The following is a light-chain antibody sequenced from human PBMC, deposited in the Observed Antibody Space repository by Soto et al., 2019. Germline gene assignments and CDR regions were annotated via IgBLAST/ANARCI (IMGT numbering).Light chain of an antibody. J-gene: IGKJ2*01. Sequence: EIVMTQSPATLSVSPGERATLSCRASQSVSSNLAWYQQKPCQAPRLLIYGASPRATGIPARFSGSGSGTEFTLTISSLQSEDFAVYYCQQYNNWPYTFGQGTKLEIK. CDR1: QSVSSN. CDR2: GAS. CDR3: QQYNNWPYT. V-gene: IGKV3-15*01.